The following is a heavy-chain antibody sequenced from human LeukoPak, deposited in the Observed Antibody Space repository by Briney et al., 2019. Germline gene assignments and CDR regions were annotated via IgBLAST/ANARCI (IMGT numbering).Heavy chain of an antibody. V-gene: IGHV3-74*01. Sequence: GGSLRLSFAASRFSFSNSWMHWVRQAPGKGLVWVSRVKSDGSNPSYADSVKGRFTISRDNAENMLYLQMSTLGAEDTAVYYCARDIVSGSGSLDCWGQGTLVTVSS. CDR2: VKSDGSNP. CDR1: RFSFSNSW. J-gene: IGHJ4*02. CDR3: ARDIVSGSGSLDC. D-gene: IGHD3-10*01.